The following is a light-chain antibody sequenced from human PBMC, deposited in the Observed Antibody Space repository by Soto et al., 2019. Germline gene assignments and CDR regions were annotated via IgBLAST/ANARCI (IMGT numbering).Light chain of an antibody. CDR3: SSYTSSSTLYV. V-gene: IGLV2-14*01. CDR2: EVN. Sequence: QSALTQPASVSGSPGQSITISCTGTSSDVGGYNYVPWYQQHPGKAPKLMIYEVNNRPSGVSNRFSGSKSGNTASLTISGLQAEDEADYYCSSYTSSSTLYVFGTGTRSPS. J-gene: IGLJ1*01. CDR1: SSDVGGYNY.